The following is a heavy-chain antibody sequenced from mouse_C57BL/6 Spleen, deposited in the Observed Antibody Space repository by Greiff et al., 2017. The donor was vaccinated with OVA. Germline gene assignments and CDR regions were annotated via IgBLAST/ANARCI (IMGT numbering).Heavy chain of an antibody. V-gene: IGHV1-64*01. CDR2: IHPNSGST. D-gene: IGHD1-1*01. CDR3: ARPFITTVVANFDY. CDR1: GYTLTSYW. J-gene: IGHJ2*01. Sequence: QVQLQQPGAELVKPGASVKLSCKASGYTLTSYWMHWVKQRPGQGLEWIGMIHPNSGSTNYNEKFKSKATLTVDKSSSTAYMQLSSLTSEDSAVYYCARPFITTVVANFDYWGQGTTLTVSS.